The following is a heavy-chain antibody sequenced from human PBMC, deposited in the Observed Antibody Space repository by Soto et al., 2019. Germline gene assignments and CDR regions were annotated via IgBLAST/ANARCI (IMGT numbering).Heavy chain of an antibody. D-gene: IGHD6-6*01. CDR2: TYYRSKWYN. J-gene: IGHJ3*02. CDR1: GDSVSSNSAA. Sequence: SQTLSLTCAISGDSVSSNSAAWNWIRQSPSRGLEWLGRTYYRSKWYNDYAVSVKSRITINPDTSKNQFSLQLNSVTPEDTAVYYCARVIAARPERAFDIWGQGKMVTVS. CDR3: ARVIAARPERAFDI. V-gene: IGHV6-1*01.